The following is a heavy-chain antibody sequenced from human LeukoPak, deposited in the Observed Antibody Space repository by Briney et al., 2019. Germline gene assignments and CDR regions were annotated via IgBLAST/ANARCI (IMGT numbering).Heavy chain of an antibody. CDR1: GGSISSYY. CDR2: IYYSGST. Sequence: SETLSLTCTVSGGSISSYYWSWIRQPPGKGLEWIGYIYYSGSTNYNPSLKSRVTISVDTSKNQFSLKLSSVTAADTAVYYCAREIGITAATTEDYWGQGTLVTVSS. CDR3: AREIGITAATTEDY. J-gene: IGHJ4*02. V-gene: IGHV4-59*12. D-gene: IGHD6-13*01.